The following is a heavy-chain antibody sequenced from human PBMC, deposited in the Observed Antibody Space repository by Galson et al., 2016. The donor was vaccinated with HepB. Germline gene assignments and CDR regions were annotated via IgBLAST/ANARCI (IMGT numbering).Heavy chain of an antibody. Sequence: SLRLSCAASGFTFSGYSMNWVRQAPGKGLEWVAFISSSSSYIYYADSVRGRFTISRDNARNSLYLQMNSLRAEDTAVYFCARDRNHYDSTYCNGMDVWGQGTTVTVSS. V-gene: IGHV3-21*01. J-gene: IGHJ6*02. CDR2: ISSSSSYI. CDR3: ARDRNHYDSTYCNGMDV. D-gene: IGHD3-22*01. CDR1: GFTFSGYS.